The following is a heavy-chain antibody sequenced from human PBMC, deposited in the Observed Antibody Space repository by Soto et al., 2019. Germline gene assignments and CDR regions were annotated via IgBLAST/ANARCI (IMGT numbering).Heavy chain of an antibody. V-gene: IGHV4-30-2*01. J-gene: IGHJ5*02. CDR3: ARDLGSSGWYNWFEP. Sequence: SEPLSLTCAVSGGSISNGGYSWSWIRQPPGKGLEWIGYIYHSGSTYYNPSLKSRVTISVDRAKNQFSLKLSSVTAADTAVYYCARDLGSSGWYNWFEPWGQGTLVTVSS. CDR2: IYHSGST. D-gene: IGHD6-19*01. CDR1: GGSISNGGYS.